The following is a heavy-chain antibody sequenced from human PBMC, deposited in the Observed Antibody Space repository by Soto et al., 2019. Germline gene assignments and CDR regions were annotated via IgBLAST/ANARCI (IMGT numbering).Heavy chain of an antibody. CDR3: AKVQSPGVLRYFDPKTRRDPHEY. V-gene: IGHV3-30*18. J-gene: IGHJ4*02. D-gene: IGHD3-9*01. CDR1: GFTFSSYG. CDR2: ISYDGSNK. Sequence: GGSLRLSCAASGFTFSSYGMHWVRQAPSKGLERVAVISYDGSNKYYADSVKGRFTISRDNSKNTLYLQMNSLRAEDTAVYYCAKVQSPGVLRYFDPKTRRDPHEYWGQGTLVTVSS.